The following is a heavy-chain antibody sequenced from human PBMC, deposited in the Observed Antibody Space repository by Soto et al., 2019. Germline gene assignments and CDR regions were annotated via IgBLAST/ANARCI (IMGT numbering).Heavy chain of an antibody. CDR1: GFTFSSYG. CDR2: IWYDGSNK. Sequence: RGSLRLSCAASGFTFSSYGMHWVRQAPGKGLEWVAVIWYDGSNKYYADSVKGRFTISRDNSKNTLYLQMNSLRAEVTAVYYCARDSNNYYYMDVWGKGTTVTVSS. J-gene: IGHJ6*03. V-gene: IGHV3-33*01. D-gene: IGHD3-3*02. CDR3: ARDSNNYYYMDV.